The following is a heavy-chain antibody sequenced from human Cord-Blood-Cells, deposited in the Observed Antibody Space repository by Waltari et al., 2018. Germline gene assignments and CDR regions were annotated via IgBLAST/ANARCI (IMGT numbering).Heavy chain of an antibody. CDR3: ARDLGIVVVPAANPNWYFDL. CDR2: IYTSGST. V-gene: IGHV4-4*07. J-gene: IGHJ2*01. Sequence: QVQLQESGPGLVKPSETLSLTCTVSGGSISSYYWSWIRQPDGQGLEWIGRIYTSGSTNYNPSLKSRVTMSVDTSKNQFSLKLSSVTAADTAVYYCARDLGIVVVPAANPNWYFDLWGRGTLVTVSS. D-gene: IGHD2-2*01. CDR1: GGSISSYY.